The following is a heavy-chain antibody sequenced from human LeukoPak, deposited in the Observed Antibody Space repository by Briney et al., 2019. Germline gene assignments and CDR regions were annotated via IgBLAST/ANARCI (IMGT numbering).Heavy chain of an antibody. J-gene: IGHJ3*02. CDR3: ARSENDAFDI. V-gene: IGHV3-21*01. CDR2: ISGSSTYI. Sequence: GGSLRLSCAASGFTFSSYSMNWVRQAPGKGLEWVSSISGSSTYIYYADSAKGRFTISRDNAKNSLYLQMNSLRAEDTAVYYCARSENDAFDIWGQGTMVTVSS. CDR1: GFTFSSYS.